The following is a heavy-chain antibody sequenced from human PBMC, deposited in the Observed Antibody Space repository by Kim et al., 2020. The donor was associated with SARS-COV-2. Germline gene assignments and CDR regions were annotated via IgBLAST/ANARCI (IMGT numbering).Heavy chain of an antibody. CDR1: GGSFSGYY. V-gene: IGHV4-34*01. J-gene: IGHJ6*03. D-gene: IGHD2-21*02. CDR3: ARGEIVVVTAMVTYYYYYYMDV. Sequence: SETLSLTCAVYGGSFSGYYWSWIRQPPGKGLEWIGEINHSGSTNYNPSLKSRATISVDTSKNQYSLKLSSVTAADTAVYYCARGEIVVVTAMVTYYYYYYMDVWGKGTTVTVSS. CDR2: INHSGST.